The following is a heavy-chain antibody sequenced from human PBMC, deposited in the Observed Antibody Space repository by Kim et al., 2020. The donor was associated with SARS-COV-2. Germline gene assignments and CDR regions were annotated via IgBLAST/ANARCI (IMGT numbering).Heavy chain of an antibody. CDR1: GFTFSSYW. D-gene: IGHD3-22*01. V-gene: IGHV3-7*01. J-gene: IGHJ3*02. Sequence: GGSLRLSCAASGFTFSSYWMSWVRQAPGKGLEWVANIKQDGSEKYYVDSVKGRFTISRDNAKNSLYLQMNSLRAEDTAVYYCARDGSITMIVDDAFDIWGQGTMVTVSS. CDR2: IKQDGSEK. CDR3: ARDGSITMIVDDAFDI.